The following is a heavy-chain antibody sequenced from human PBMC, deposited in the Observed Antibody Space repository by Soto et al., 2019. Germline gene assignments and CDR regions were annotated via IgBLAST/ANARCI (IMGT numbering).Heavy chain of an antibody. V-gene: IGHV3-23*01. CDR2: ISGSGGST. J-gene: IGHJ4*02. CDR1: GFTFSSYA. CDR3: AKAQLFGTDIVVLVAANFDY. D-gene: IGHD2-15*01. Sequence: GGSLRLSCAASGFTFSSYAMSWVRQAPGKGLEWVSAISGSGGSTYYADSVKGRFTISRDNSKNTLYLQMNSLRAEDTAVYYCAKAQLFGTDIVVLVAANFDYWGKGTLVTVSS.